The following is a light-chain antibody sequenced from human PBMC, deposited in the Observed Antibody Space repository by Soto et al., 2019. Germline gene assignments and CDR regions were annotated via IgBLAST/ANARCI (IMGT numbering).Light chain of an antibody. V-gene: IGKV3-20*01. J-gene: IGKJ1*01. Sequence: EIVLTHSPGPLSLSPGERATLSCRASQSVSSSYLAWYQQKPGQAPRLLIYGASSRATGIPDRFSGSGSGTDFTLTISRLEPEDFAVYYCQQYGSSPRTFGQGTKVDIK. CDR1: QSVSSSY. CDR3: QQYGSSPRT. CDR2: GAS.